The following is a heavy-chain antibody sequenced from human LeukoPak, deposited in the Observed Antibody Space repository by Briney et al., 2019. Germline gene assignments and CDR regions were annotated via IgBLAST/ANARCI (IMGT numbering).Heavy chain of an antibody. CDR2: INAKSGGT. D-gene: IGHD2-21*01. Sequence: GASVKVSCKASGYPFSNYDINWVRQAPGQGLEWMGWINAKSGGTNYAQKFQGRVTMTRDTSISTAYMDLSRLRSDDTAVYYCARGGTVLGGDDWGQGTLVTVSS. CDR3: ARGGTVLGGDD. J-gene: IGHJ4*02. CDR1: GYPFSNYD. V-gene: IGHV1-2*02.